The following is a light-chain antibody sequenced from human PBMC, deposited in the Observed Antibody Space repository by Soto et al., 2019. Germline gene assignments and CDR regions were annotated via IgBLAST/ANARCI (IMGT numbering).Light chain of an antibody. Sequence: QSALTRPASVSGSPGQSITISCTGTSSDVGGYNYVSRYQQHPGKAPKLMIYEVSNRPSGVSNRFSGSKSGNTASLTISGLQAEDEADYYCSSYTSSSTHYVFGTGTKVTVL. CDR1: SSDVGGYNY. J-gene: IGLJ1*01. V-gene: IGLV2-14*01. CDR3: SSYTSSSTHYV. CDR2: EVS.